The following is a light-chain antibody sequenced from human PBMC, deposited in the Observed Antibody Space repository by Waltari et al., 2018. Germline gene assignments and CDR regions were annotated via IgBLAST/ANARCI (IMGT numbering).Light chain of an antibody. CDR3: QHRSNWPLT. J-gene: IGKJ4*01. Sequence: DIVLTQSPATLSLSPGERATLSCRASQRVRSYLVWYKQKPGQAPRLLIYDASNRATGIPARFSGSGSGTDFTLTISSLEPEDFAGYYCQHRSNWPLTFGGGTKVEIK. CDR1: QRVRSY. CDR2: DAS. V-gene: IGKV3-11*01.